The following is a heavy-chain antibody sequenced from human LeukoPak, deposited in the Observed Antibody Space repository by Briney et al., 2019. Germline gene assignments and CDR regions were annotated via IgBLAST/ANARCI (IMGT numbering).Heavy chain of an antibody. CDR3: ARDSVPAAMTYYYYGMDV. V-gene: IGHV4-59*01. Sequence: SETLSRTCTVSGGSISSYYWSWIRQPPGKGLEWIGYIYYSGSTNYNPSLTSRVTISVDTSKNQFSLKLSSVTAADTAVYYCARDSVPAAMTYYYYGMDVWGKGTTVTVSS. CDR1: GGSISSYY. J-gene: IGHJ6*04. CDR2: IYYSGST. D-gene: IGHD2-2*01.